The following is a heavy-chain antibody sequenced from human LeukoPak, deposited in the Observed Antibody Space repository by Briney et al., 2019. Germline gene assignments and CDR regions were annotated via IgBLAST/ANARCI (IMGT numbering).Heavy chain of an antibody. CDR3: ARAPGSGGCLTYFDY. J-gene: IGHJ4*02. V-gene: IGHV4-59*01. Sequence: PSETLSLTCTVSGGSISSYYWSWIRQPPGKGLEWIGYIYYSGSTNYNPSLKSRVTISVDTSKNQFSLKLSSVTAADTAVYYCARAPGSGGCLTYFDYWGQGTLVTVSS. CDR1: GGSISSYY. D-gene: IGHD2-15*01. CDR2: IYYSGST.